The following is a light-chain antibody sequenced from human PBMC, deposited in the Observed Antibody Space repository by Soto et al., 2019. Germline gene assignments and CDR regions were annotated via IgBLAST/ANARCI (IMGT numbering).Light chain of an antibody. Sequence: QSVLTQPPSVSAAPGQKVTISCSGSSSNIVSWYQQLPGTAPKLLIYDNNNRPSGIPDRFSGSKSGTSATLGITGLQTGDEADYYCGMWDSSLSVVVFGVGTKLTVL. J-gene: IGLJ2*01. CDR1: SSNI. CDR3: GMWDSSLSVVV. CDR2: DNN. V-gene: IGLV1-51*01.